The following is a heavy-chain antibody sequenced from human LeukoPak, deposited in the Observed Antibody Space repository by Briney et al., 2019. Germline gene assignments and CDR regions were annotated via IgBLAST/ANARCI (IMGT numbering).Heavy chain of an antibody. J-gene: IGHJ4*02. CDR3: ARSKALRLDDIYY. CDR2: IIPIFGTA. Sequence: SVKVSCKASGGTFSSYAISWVRQAPGQGLEWMGGIIPIFGTANYAQKFQGRVTITADESTSAAYMELSSLRSEDTAVYYCARSKALRLDDIYYWGQGTLVTVSS. D-gene: IGHD3-9*01. V-gene: IGHV1-69*13. CDR1: GGTFSSYA.